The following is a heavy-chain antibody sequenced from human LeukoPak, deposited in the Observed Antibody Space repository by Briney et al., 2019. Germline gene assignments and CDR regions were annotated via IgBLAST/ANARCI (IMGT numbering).Heavy chain of an antibody. Sequence: ASVKVSCKASGYTFTGYYMHWVRQAPGQGLEWMGWINPNSGGTNYAQKFQGRVTMTRDTSISTAYMELSRLRSDDTAVYYCVRDSSSWEEVFDYWGQGTLVTVSS. V-gene: IGHV1-2*02. CDR1: GYTFTGYY. CDR2: INPNSGGT. CDR3: VRDSSSWEEVFDY. D-gene: IGHD6-13*01. J-gene: IGHJ4*02.